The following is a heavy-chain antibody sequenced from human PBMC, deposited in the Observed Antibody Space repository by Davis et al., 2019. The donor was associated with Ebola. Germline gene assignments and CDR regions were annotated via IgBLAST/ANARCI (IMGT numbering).Heavy chain of an antibody. D-gene: IGHD6-6*01. Sequence: ASVKVSCKASGYTFTSYGISWVRQAPGQGLEWMGWISAYNGNTNYAQKLQGRVTMTTDTSTSTAYMELRSLRSDDTAVYYCATDSIAARPLDYWGQGTLVTVSS. V-gene: IGHV1-18*01. CDR3: ATDSIAARPLDY. J-gene: IGHJ4*02. CDR1: GYTFTSYG. CDR2: ISAYNGNT.